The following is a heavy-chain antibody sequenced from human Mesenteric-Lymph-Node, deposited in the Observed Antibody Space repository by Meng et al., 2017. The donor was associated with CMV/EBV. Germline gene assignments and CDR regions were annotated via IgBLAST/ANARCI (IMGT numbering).Heavy chain of an antibody. CDR2: INPDSGGT. Sequence: ASVKVSCKASGYTFTDYYIHWVRLAPGQGLEWMGRINPDSGGTNYAQKFQGRVTMTRETSISTANMEMSSLRSDDTAVYFCVRGYSSNYYYFDYWGQGTLVTVSS. D-gene: IGHD6-13*01. J-gene: IGHJ4*02. CDR3: VRGYSSNYYYFDY. V-gene: IGHV1-2*06. CDR1: GYTFTDYY.